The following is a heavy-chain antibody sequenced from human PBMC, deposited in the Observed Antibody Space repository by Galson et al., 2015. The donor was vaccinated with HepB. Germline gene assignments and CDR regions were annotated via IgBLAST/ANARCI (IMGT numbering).Heavy chain of an antibody. CDR2: IYSHGTT. CDR1: GFSVSTYY. CDR3: TKVKFGMED. J-gene: IGHJ4*02. V-gene: IGHV3-66*02. D-gene: IGHD1-14*01. Sequence: SLRLSCAASGFSVSTYYMTWVRQAPGKGLEWVSVIYSHGTTDYADSVKGRFIISRDNSKNTVFLQMNSLRAEDTAIYYCTKVKFGMEDWGQGTLVTVSS.